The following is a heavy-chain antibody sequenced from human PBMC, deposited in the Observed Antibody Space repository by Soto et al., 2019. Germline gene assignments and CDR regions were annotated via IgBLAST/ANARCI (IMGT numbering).Heavy chain of an antibody. J-gene: IGHJ6*02. CDR1: GFSLSTSGRC. CDR2: IDWDDDK. CDR3: ARGRRDGYYYYGMDV. Sequence: SGPTLVNPTPPLTLTYTFSGFSLSTSGRCVSWIRQPPGKALEWLALIDWDDDKYYSTSLKTRLTISKDTSKNQVVLTMTNIDPVDTATYYCARGRRDGYYYYGMDVWGQGTTVTVSS. V-gene: IGHV2-70*01.